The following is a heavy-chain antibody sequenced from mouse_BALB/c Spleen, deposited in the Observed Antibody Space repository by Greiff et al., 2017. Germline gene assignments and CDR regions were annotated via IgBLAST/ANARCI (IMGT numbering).Heavy chain of an antibody. CDR1: GFTFSDYY. J-gene: IGHJ3*01. V-gene: IGHV5-4*02. D-gene: IGHD2-10*02. Sequence: EVQRVESGGGLVKPGGSLKLSCAASGFTFSDYYMYWVRQTPEKRLEWVATISDGGSYTYYPDSVKGRFTISRDNAKNNLYLQMSSLKSEDTAMYYCARGGYGNYGDWFAYWGQGTLVTVSA. CDR3: ARGGYGNYGDWFAY. CDR2: ISDGGSYT.